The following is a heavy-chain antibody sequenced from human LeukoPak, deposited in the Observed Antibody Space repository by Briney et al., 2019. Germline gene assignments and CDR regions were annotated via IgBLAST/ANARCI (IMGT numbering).Heavy chain of an antibody. J-gene: IGHJ3*02. Sequence: PSETLSLTCTVSGDPISSYYWSWIRQPPGKGLEWIGYIYYIGSTNYNPSLKSRVTISIDTSKNQFSLKLSSVTAADTAVYYCARDYAFDIWGQGTMVTVSS. CDR2: IYYIGST. CDR3: ARDYAFDI. V-gene: IGHV4-59*01. CDR1: GDPISSYY.